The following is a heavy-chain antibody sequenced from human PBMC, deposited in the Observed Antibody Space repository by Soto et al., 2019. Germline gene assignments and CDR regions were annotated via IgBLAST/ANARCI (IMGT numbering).Heavy chain of an antibody. Sequence: VGSLRLSCAASGFTFSSYSMNCVRHAPGKGLEWVSSISSSSSDIYYADSVKGRFTISRDNAKNSLFLQMNSLRAEDTAVYYCARVLGGSYYYFEYWGQGTLVNVSS. V-gene: IGHV3-21*01. CDR2: ISSSSSDI. CDR3: ARVLGGSYYYFEY. D-gene: IGHD1-26*01. J-gene: IGHJ4*02. CDR1: GFTFSSYS.